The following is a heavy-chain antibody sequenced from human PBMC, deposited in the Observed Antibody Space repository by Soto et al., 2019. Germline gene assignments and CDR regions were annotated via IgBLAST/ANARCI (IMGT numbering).Heavy chain of an antibody. J-gene: IGHJ4*02. CDR1: GFTFSSYS. V-gene: IGHV3-23*01. CDR3: AKSAGQTRSSIDS. Sequence: GGSLRLSCAASGFTFSSYSMSWVRRAPGKGLEWVSGISGDGRRTYYADSVKGRFIITRDNSKNALYVQMNSLRVEDTAVYFCAKSAGQTRSSIDSWGQGTLVTVSS. CDR2: ISGDGRRT.